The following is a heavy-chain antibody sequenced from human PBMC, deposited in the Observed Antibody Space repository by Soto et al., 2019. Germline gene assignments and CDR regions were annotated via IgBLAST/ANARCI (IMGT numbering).Heavy chain of an antibody. J-gene: IGHJ5*02. CDR3: ARVTATSADAWLEP. CDR1: GYTFNDYF. Sequence: QVQLVQSGAEVKEPGASVNVSCRASGYTFNDYFLHWVRQAPEQRLEWMGCISPNCGSTNLAKRLQGWVSTTRDASISTVYLVLNRLKSDDTAVYYCARVTATSADAWLEPGGQVTLVTVSS. V-gene: IGHV1-2*04. D-gene: IGHD4-4*01. CDR2: ISPNCGST.